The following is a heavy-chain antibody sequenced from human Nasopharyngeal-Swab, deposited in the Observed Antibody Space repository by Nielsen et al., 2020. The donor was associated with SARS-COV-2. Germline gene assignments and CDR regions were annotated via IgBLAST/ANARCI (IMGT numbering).Heavy chain of an antibody. CDR3: VVGRDPYKTGY. Sequence: SETLSLTCTVHGGSFSPTKWSWIRQPPGKGLEYIGELSDDEGTDYNASLRSRVTVSLDKSRNQFSLTLTSVIAADTAVYYCVVGRDPYKTGYWGQGTLVTVSS. D-gene: IGHD5-24*01. V-gene: IGHV4-34*01. CDR2: LSDDEGT. CDR1: GGSFSPTK. J-gene: IGHJ4*02.